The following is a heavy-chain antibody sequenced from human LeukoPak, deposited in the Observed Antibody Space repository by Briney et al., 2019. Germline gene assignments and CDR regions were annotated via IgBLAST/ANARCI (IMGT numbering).Heavy chain of an antibody. J-gene: IGHJ4*02. V-gene: IGHV4-34*01. CDR1: GGSFSGYY. D-gene: IGHD3-22*01. CDR3: ARSDQYYYDSSGYSLFDY. CDR2: INHSGST. Sequence: SETLSLTCAVYGGSFSGYYWSWIRQPPGKGLEWIGEINHSGSTNYNPSLKSRVTISVDTSKNQFSVKLSSVTAADTAVYYCARSDQYYYDSSGYSLFDYWGQGTLVTVSS.